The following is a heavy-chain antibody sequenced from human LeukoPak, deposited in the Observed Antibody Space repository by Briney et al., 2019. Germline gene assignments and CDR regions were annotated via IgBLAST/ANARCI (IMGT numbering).Heavy chain of an antibody. CDR2: IKHDGGEK. CDR3: ARDRDSSGSWEVNFDH. D-gene: IGHD6-13*01. CDR1: GFTFNDYY. V-gene: IGHV3-7*03. Sequence: GGSLRLSCTASGFTFNDYYMSWIRQAPGKGLEWLASIKHDGGEKFYVDSVKGRFTISRDDAKDSLFLQMDSLRAEDTAVYYCARDRDSSGSWEVNFDHWGQGTLVTVSS. J-gene: IGHJ4*02.